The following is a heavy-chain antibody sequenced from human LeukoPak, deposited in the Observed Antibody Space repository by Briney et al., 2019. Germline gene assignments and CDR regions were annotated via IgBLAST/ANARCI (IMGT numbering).Heavy chain of an antibody. D-gene: IGHD3-10*01. J-gene: IGHJ4*02. V-gene: IGHV3-74*01. CDR2: INTDGSST. CDR1: GFTFSSFW. Sequence: GGSLRLSCAASGFTFSSFWMHWVRQAPGKGLVWVSRINTDGSSTSSADSVKGRLTISRDNAKNTLYLQMNSLRAEDTAVYYCARDHQGFGEPIDYWGQGTLVTVSS. CDR3: ARDHQGFGEPIDY.